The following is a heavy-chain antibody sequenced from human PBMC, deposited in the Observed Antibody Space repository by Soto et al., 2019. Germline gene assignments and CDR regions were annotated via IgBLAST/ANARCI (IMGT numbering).Heavy chain of an antibody. D-gene: IGHD6-13*01. CDR1: GASIRSTSYY. CDR2: IYYSGST. V-gene: IGHV4-39*01. CDR3: TGHEGGAAADRPLDY. J-gene: IGHJ4*02. Sequence: SETLSLTCSVSGASIRSTSYYWGWIRQPPGKGLEWIGSIYYSGSTHYSPSLKSRIIMSIDTSTNQFSLKLTSVTAADTAVYYCTGHEGGAAADRPLDYWGQGTLVTV.